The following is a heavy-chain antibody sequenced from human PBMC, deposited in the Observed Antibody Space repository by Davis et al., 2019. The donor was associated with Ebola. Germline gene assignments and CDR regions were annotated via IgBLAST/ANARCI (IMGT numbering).Heavy chain of an antibody. V-gene: IGHV3-74*01. CDR2: INSDGSTK. J-gene: IGHJ4*02. D-gene: IGHD4-11*01. CDR1: GFTFSPYW. CDR3: ARDYSNLY. Sequence: PGGSLRLSCAASGFTFSPYWMHWVRQAPGKGLVWVSHINSDGSTKIYADSVEGRFTISRDNAKNTLYLQLNSLRAEDTAVYYCARDYSNLYWGQGTLVTVSS.